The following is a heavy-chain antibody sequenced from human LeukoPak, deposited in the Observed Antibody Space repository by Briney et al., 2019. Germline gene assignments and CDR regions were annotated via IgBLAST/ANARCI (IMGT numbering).Heavy chain of an antibody. D-gene: IGHD2-21*01. V-gene: IGHV3-21*01. J-gene: IGHJ2*01. Sequence: KPGGSLRLSCAASGFTFSNYSMNWVRKAPGKGLELVLSISSSSSYIYYADSVKGRFTISRDNAKNSLYLQMNSLRAEDTAVYYCARALYRQHIVVVNAKNYWYFDLWGRGTLVAVSS. CDR2: ISSSSSYI. CDR3: ARALYRQHIVVVNAKNYWYFDL. CDR1: GFTFSNYS.